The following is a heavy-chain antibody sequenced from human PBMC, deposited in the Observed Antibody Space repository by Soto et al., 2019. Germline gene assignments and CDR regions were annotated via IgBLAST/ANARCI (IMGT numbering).Heavy chain of an antibody. CDR1: GYTLTELS. CDR2: FDPEDGET. D-gene: IGHD6-19*01. J-gene: IGHJ4*02. V-gene: IGHV1-24*01. Sequence: ASVKVSCKVSGYTLTELSMHWVRQAPGKGLEWMGGFDPEDGETIYAQKFQGRVTMTEDTSTDTAYMELSSLRSEDTAVYYCATGGIAVAGPRYKDYWGQGTLVTVSS. CDR3: ATGGIAVAGPRYKDY.